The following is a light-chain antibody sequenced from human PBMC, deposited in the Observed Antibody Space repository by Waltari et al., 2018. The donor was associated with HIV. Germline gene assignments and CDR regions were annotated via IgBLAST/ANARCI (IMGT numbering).Light chain of an antibody. Sequence: EIVMTQSPATLSVSPGERATLSCRASQSVINNLAWYQQKPGQAPRLLIYGASTRATGIPARFSASGSGTEFTLTISSLQSEDFAVYFCQQFNNWPRTFGQGTKVEIK. CDR1: QSVINN. CDR2: GAS. V-gene: IGKV3-15*01. J-gene: IGKJ1*01. CDR3: QQFNNWPRT.